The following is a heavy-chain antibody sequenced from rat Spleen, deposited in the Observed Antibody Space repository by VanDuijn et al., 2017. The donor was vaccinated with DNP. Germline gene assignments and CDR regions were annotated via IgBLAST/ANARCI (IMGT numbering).Heavy chain of an antibody. CDR2: ITNSGGST. J-gene: IGHJ2*01. D-gene: IGHD1-10*01. Sequence: EVQLVESGGDLVQPGRSLKLSCAASGFTFSDYYMAWVRQAPKKGLEWVATITNSGGSTYYPDSVKGRFTISRDNAKNTLYLQMNSLRSEDTATYYCARGNNYGWYFDFWGQGVMVTVSS. CDR1: GFTFSDYY. V-gene: IGHV5-7*01. CDR3: ARGNNYGWYFDF.